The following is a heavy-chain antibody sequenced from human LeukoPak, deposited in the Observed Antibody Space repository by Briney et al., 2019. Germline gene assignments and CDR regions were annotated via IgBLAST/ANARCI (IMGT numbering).Heavy chain of an antibody. CDR2: IYYSGST. CDR1: GFSISSYY. J-gene: IGHJ4*02. V-gene: IGHV4-59*01. CDR3: ASGPPYPIDY. Sequence: SETLSLTCTVSGFSISSYYWSWIRQPPGKGLEWIGYIYYSGSTNYNPSLKSRVTISVDTSKNPFSLKLSSLTAADTAVYYCASGPPYPIDYWGQGTPVTVSS.